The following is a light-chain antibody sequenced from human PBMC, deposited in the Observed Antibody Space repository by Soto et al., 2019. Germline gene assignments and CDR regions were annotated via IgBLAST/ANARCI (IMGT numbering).Light chain of an antibody. CDR3: QQLFMYPPT. Sequence: IQLTQSPSSLSASMGDRVTITCRASQGIINYLAWYQQKPGKAPKLLIYGVSTLQGGVPSRFSGSGSGTDFTLTVSSLQPEDLATYYCQQLFMYPPTFXPGTKVDIK. CDR1: QGIINY. V-gene: IGKV1-9*01. J-gene: IGKJ3*01. CDR2: GVS.